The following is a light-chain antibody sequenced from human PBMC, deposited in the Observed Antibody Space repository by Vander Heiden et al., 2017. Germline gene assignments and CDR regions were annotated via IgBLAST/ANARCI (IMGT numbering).Light chain of an antibody. V-gene: IGKV3-20*01. CDR2: GAA. CDR1: QSVSSSN. J-gene: IGKJ3*01. CDR3: QQYGSKPPVT. Sequence: EIVLTQSPGPLSLPPGERSTLSCRASQSVSSSNLAWYQQKPGQAPRLLINGAASRAAGIPDRCSSSGSGTDFTLTISRREQEDVAVYYCQQYGSKPPVTFGPGTKVDIK.